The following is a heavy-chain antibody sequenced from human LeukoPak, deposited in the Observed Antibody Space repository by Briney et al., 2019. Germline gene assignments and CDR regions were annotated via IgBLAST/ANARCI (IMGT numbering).Heavy chain of an antibody. CDR1: GFSLSTSGVG. V-gene: IGHV2-5*02. CDR3: ARRKLHDSGGYHPYFDY. CDR2: IYWDDDK. Sequence: SGPTLVKPPQTLTLTCTFSGFSLSTSGVGVGWIRQPPGKALEWLALIYWDDDKRYSPSLKSRLTFTKDTSKNQVVLTMTNMDPVDTATYYCARRKLHDSGGYHPYFDYWGQGTLVTVSS. J-gene: IGHJ4*02. D-gene: IGHD1-26*01.